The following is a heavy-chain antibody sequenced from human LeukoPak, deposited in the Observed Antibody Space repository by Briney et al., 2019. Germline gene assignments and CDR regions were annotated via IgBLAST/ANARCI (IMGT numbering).Heavy chain of an antibody. CDR2: ISSSSSTI. J-gene: IGHJ3*02. D-gene: IGHD3-10*01. CDR3: ARSMVRGGYAFDI. CDR1: GFIFSSYG. Sequence: PGRSLRLSCAASGFIFSSYGMHWVRQAPGKGLEWVSYISSSSSTIYYADSVKGRFTISRDNAKNSLYLQMNSLRDEDTAVYYCARSMVRGGYAFDIWGQGTMVTVSS. V-gene: IGHV3-48*02.